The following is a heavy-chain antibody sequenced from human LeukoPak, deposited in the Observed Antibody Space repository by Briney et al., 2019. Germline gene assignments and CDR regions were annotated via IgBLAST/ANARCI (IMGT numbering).Heavy chain of an antibody. CDR3: ARDPPFGSGWAQNHFDY. Sequence: PGGSLRLSCAPSGFTFDAYAMHWVRKAPGKGLEGVALISYDGGNIYYSDSVQGRFTISRDNSKNTLYLQMSTLRPEDTAIYYCARDPPFGSGWAQNHFDYWGQGTLVTVSS. J-gene: IGHJ4*02. CDR1: GFTFDAYA. D-gene: IGHD6-19*01. CDR2: ISYDGGNI. V-gene: IGHV3-30*04.